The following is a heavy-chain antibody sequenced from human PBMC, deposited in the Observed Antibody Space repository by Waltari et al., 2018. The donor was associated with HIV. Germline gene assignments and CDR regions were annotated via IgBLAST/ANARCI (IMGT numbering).Heavy chain of an antibody. CDR2: INRSGST. J-gene: IGHJ4*02. Sequence: QVQLQQWGAGLLKPSETLPLTCAVYGGSFSGYYWSWLRQPPGKGLEWIGEINRSGSTNYNPSLKSRVTISVDTSKNQFSLKLSSVTAADTAVYYCARGTRFNWNYGGYFDYWGQGTLVTVSS. D-gene: IGHD1-7*01. CDR1: GGSFSGYY. CDR3: ARGTRFNWNYGGYFDY. V-gene: IGHV4-34*01.